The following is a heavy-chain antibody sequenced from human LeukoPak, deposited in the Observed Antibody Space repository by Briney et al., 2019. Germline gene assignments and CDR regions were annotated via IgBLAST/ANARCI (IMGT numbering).Heavy chain of an antibody. CDR1: GFTFSSYE. D-gene: IGHD6-13*01. J-gene: IGHJ5*02. Sequence: PGGSLRLSCAASGFTFSSYEMNWVRQAPGKGLEWVSAISGSGGSTYYADSVKGRFTISRDNSKNTLYLQMNSLRAEDTAVYYCAKEGSRIAAAGNWFDPWGQGTLVTVSS. CDR2: ISGSGGST. CDR3: AKEGSRIAAAGNWFDP. V-gene: IGHV3-23*01.